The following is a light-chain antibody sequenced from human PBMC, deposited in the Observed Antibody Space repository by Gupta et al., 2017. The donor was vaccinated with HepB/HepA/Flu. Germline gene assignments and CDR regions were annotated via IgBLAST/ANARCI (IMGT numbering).Light chain of an antibody. V-gene: IGKV1-5*03. CDR1: QSISSW. J-gene: IGKJ2*01. CDR2: KAS. Sequence: DIQMTQSPSTLSASVGDRVTITCRASQSISSWLAWYQQKPGKAPKVLIYKASTLESGVPSRFSGSESGTEFTLTISSLQPDDFATYYCQQYNSYPYTFGQGTNLEIK. CDR3: QQYNSYPYT.